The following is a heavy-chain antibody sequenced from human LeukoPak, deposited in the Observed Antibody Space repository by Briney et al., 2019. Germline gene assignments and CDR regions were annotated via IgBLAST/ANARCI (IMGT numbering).Heavy chain of an antibody. CDR1: GFTFSTYE. J-gene: IGHJ4*02. D-gene: IGHD3-3*02. V-gene: IGHV3-30*04. CDR2: ISNDGKNK. Sequence: GGSLRLSCTASGFTFSTYEMYWVRQPPGKGLEWVAAISNDGKNKYYADSVRGRFTVTRDNSKNTLYLQMDSLRAEDTAVYYCTRNHNGLAYWGQGTLVTVSS. CDR3: TRNHNGLAY.